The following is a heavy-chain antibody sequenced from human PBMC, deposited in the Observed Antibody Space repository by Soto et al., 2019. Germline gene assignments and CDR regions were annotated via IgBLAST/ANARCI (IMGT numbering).Heavy chain of an antibody. CDR1: GFTVSSNY. D-gene: IGHD6-19*01. CDR2: IFTGGST. J-gene: IGHJ3*02. CDR3: ARDRPSSGWIDAFDI. V-gene: IGHV3-53*04. Sequence: EVQLVESGGGLVQPGGSLRLSCAASGFTVSSNYMSWVRQAPGKGLEWVSVIFTGGSTYYADSVKGRFTISRHSSMNTVYLQMDSLRAEDTAVYYWARDRPSSGWIDAFDIWGQGTMVTVSS.